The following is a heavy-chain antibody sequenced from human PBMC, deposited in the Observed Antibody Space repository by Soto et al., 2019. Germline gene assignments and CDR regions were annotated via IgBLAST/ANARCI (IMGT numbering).Heavy chain of an antibody. V-gene: IGHV1-46*01. J-gene: IGHJ3*02. CDR1: GYTFTSYY. Sequence: ASVKVSCKASGYTFTSYYMHWVLQAPGQGLEWMGIINPSGGSTSYAQKFQGRVTMTRDTSTSTVYMELSSLRSEDTAVYYCASHSYDYVWGSYREPDAFDIWGQGTMVTVSS. CDR2: INPSGGST. CDR3: ASHSYDYVWGSYREPDAFDI. D-gene: IGHD3-16*02.